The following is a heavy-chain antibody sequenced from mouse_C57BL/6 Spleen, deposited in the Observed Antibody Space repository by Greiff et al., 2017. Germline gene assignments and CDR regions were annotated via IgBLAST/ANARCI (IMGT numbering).Heavy chain of an antibody. J-gene: IGHJ4*01. Sequence: DVMLVESGGGLVKPGGSLKLSCAASGFTFSSYAMSWVRQTPEKRLEWVATISDGGSYTYYPDNVKGRFTISRDNAKNNLYLQMSHLKSEDTAMYYCARDGDGYYDAMDYWGQGTSVTVSS. V-gene: IGHV5-4*01. CDR1: GFTFSSYA. CDR3: ARDGDGYYDAMDY. D-gene: IGHD2-3*01. CDR2: ISDGGSYT.